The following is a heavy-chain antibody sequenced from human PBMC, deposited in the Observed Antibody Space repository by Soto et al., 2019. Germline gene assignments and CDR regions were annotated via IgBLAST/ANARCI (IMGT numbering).Heavy chain of an antibody. V-gene: IGHV1-3*01. Sequence: ASVKVSCKASGYSFTRYSIHWVRQAPGQSLEWMGWTNAGNGNTKYSQKFQGRATITRDTSASTAYMELSSLRSEDTSVYYCGRDSKWDDTSVGMDVWGQGTKVTVSS. D-gene: IGHD3-22*01. J-gene: IGHJ6*02. CDR1: GYSFTRYS. CDR3: GRDSKWDDTSVGMDV. CDR2: TNAGNGNT.